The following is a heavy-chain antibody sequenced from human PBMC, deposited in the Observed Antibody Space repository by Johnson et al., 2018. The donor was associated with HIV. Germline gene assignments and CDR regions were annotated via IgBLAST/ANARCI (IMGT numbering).Heavy chain of an antibody. D-gene: IGHD7-27*01. J-gene: IGHJ3*01. CDR1: GFTFSS. V-gene: IGHV3-15*01. Sequence: VQLVESGGGVVQPGRSLRLSCAASGFTFSSMHWDRQAPGKGLEWVGRIKSKTDGGTTDYAAPVKGRFTISRDDSKNTLYLQMNSLKTEDTAVYYCTTSWRITGVPSTWGQGTMVTVSS. CDR3: TTSWRITGVPST. CDR2: IKSKTDGGTT.